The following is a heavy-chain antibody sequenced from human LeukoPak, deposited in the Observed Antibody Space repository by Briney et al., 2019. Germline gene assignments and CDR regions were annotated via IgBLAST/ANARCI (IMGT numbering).Heavy chain of an antibody. D-gene: IGHD3-3*01. CDR2: IYHSGST. CDR1: GYSISSGYY. J-gene: IGHJ4*02. Sequence: PSETLSLTCTVSGYSISSGYYWGWIRQPPGKGLEWIGSIYHSGSTYYNPSLKSRVTKSVDTSKNQFSLKLSSVTAADTAVYYCARGLTIFGVVTPQGHYFDYWGQGTLVTVSS. CDR3: ARGLTIFGVVTPQGHYFDY. V-gene: IGHV4-38-2*02.